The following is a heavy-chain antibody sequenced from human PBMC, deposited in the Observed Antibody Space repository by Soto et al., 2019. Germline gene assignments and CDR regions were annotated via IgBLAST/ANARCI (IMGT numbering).Heavy chain of an antibody. CDR1: GFTFSDYY. V-gene: IGHV3-11*01. D-gene: IGHD6-13*01. CDR3: ARDRVSGYSSSRARGWDYYYGMDV. CDR2: ISSSGSTI. Sequence: GGSLRLSCAASGFTFSDYYMSWIRQAPGKGLEWVSYISSSGSTIYYADSVKGQFTISRDNAKNSLYLQMSSLRAEDTAVYYCARDRVSGYSSSRARGWDYYYGMDVRGQGTTVTGSS. J-gene: IGHJ6*02.